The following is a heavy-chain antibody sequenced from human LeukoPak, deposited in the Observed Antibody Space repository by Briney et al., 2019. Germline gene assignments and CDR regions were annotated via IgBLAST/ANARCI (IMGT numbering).Heavy chain of an antibody. CDR2: IYYSGSP. D-gene: IGHD1-1*01. J-gene: IGHJ4*02. Sequence: SETLSLTYTVSVGSISKNNYYWAWIRQPPGKGLECIGSIYYSGSPYYNPSLKSRVTIYVDTSKNQFSLRLSSVTAADTAVYYCATWRTAKPGFDYWGQGTLVTVSS. V-gene: IGHV4-39*01. CDR3: ATWRTAKPGFDY. CDR1: VGSISKNNYY.